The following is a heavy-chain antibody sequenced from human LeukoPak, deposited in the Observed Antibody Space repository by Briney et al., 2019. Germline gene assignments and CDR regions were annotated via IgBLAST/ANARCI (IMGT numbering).Heavy chain of an antibody. CDR2: IYHSGST. CDR3: ARDNGGFGELPSWFDP. D-gene: IGHD3-10*01. CDR1: GYSISSGYY. Sequence: SETLSLTCAVSGYSISSGYYWGWIRQPPGKGLEWIGSIYHSGSTYYNPSLKSRVTISVDTSKNQFSLKLSPVTAADTAVCYCARDNGGFGELPSWFDPWGQGTLVTVSS. J-gene: IGHJ5*02. V-gene: IGHV4-38-2*02.